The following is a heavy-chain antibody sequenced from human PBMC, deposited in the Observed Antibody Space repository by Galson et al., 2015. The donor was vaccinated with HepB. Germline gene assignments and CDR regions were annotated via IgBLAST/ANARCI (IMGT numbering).Heavy chain of an antibody. J-gene: IGHJ4*02. CDR3: ARGPAGYDSSGYFDF. D-gene: IGHD3-22*01. V-gene: IGHV1-8*01. CDR1: GYTLSRYS. CDR2: IIPYNGHT. Sequence: SVKVSCKASGYTLSRYSISWVRQAPGQGLEWMGWIIPYNGHTSYAQKFKGRVTMTWDTSISTAYMELSRLRSEDTAVYYCARGPAGYDSSGYFDFWGQGTLVTVSS.